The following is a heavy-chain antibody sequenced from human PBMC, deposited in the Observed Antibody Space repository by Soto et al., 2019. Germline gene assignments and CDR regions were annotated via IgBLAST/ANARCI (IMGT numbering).Heavy chain of an antibody. CDR1: GFTFSSYG. CDR2: LWYDGSNK. D-gene: IGHD1-7*01. Sequence: QVQLVESGGGVVQPGRSLRLSCAASGFTFSSYGMHWVRQAPGKGLEWVAVLWYDGSNKYYADSVKGRFTISRDNSKNTLYLQMNSLRAEDTAVYYCARDRTGTTRSFDYWGQGTLVTVSS. J-gene: IGHJ4*02. V-gene: IGHV3-33*01. CDR3: ARDRTGTTRSFDY.